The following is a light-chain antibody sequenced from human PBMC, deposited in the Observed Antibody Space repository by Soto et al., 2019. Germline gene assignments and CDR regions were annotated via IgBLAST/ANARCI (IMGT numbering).Light chain of an antibody. Sequence: QSALTQPASVSGSPGQSITISCTGTSSDVGGYNYVSWYQQHPGKAPKFMIYDVSNRPSGVSNRFSGSNSDNTASLTISGLQAEDEADYYCRSYTISSTLYVFGTGTKLTVL. CDR1: SSDVGGYNY. CDR2: DVS. V-gene: IGLV2-14*01. J-gene: IGLJ1*01. CDR3: RSYTISSTLYV.